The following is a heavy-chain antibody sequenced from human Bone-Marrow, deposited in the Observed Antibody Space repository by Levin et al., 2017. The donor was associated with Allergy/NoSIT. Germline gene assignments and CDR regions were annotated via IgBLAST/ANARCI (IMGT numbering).Heavy chain of an antibody. CDR2: IWYDGSNK. CDR1: GFTFSSYG. Sequence: PGGSLRLSCAASGFTFSSYGMHWVRQAPGKGLEWVAVIWYDGSNKYYADSVKGRFTISRDNSKNTLYLQMNSLRAEDTAVYYCARDSTTAGIYYYYYGMDVWGQGTTVTVSS. V-gene: IGHV3-33*01. J-gene: IGHJ6*02. CDR3: ARDSTTAGIYYYYYGMDV. D-gene: IGHD4-17*01.